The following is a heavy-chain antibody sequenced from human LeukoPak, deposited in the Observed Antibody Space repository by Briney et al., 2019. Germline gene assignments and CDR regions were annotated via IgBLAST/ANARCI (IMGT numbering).Heavy chain of an antibody. CDR3: ATHYYDSSGYYYDHAFDI. J-gene: IGHJ3*02. CDR1: GVTVSNNY. V-gene: IGHV3-53*01. D-gene: IGHD3-22*01. CDR2: MYSGGST. Sequence: GSLRLSCAASGVTVSNNYMNWVRQAPGKGLEWVSVMYSGGSTYYADSVTGRFTISRDNSKNTLYLQMNNLRAEDTAVYCCATHYYDSSGYYYDHAFDIWGQGTMVTVSS.